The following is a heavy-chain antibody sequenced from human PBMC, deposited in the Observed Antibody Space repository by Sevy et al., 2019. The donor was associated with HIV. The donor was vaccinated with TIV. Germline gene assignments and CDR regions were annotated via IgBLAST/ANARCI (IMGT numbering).Heavy chain of an antibody. CDR2: IDYSGST. V-gene: IGHV4-59*01. D-gene: IGHD3-10*01. CDR3: ARVGSWYYGSTGNAFDX. Sequence: SETLSLTCTVSGGSINPYSCTWIRQPPGKGLEWIGYIDYSGSTNYNPSLKSRATISADTSKIQFSLRLSSVTAAATAFYYCARVGSWYYGSTGNAFDXWGQWTMVTVSS. CDR1: GGSINPYS. J-gene: IGHJ3*02.